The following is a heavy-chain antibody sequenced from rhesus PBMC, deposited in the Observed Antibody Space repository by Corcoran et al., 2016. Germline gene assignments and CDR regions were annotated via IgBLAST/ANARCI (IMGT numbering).Heavy chain of an antibody. CDR3: ARGIAAAEDWYFDI. D-gene: IGHD6-25*01. CDR2: IPVVGAT. CDR1: GYSISSAYY. Sequence: QVQLQESGPGLVKPSETLSLTCAVSGYSISSAYYWSWIRQPPGKGLEWIGYIPVVGATSYNPSLTSRVTISRDTSKTQFSLKLSSVTAADTAVYYCARGIAAAEDWYFDIWGPGTPITISS. V-gene: IGHV4-122*02. J-gene: IGHJ2*01.